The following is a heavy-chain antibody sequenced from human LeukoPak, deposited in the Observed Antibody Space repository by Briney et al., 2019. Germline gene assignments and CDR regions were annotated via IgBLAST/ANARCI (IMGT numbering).Heavy chain of an antibody. D-gene: IGHD4-17*01. CDR2: IYSGGST. J-gene: IGHJ4*02. Sequence: SGGSLRLSCAASGFTVSSNYMSWVRQAPGKGLEWVSDIYSGGSTYYADSVKGRFTISRDNSKNTLYLQMNSPRAEDEGGYYCARVIGYGDYPYGFDYWGQGTRVTVSS. V-gene: IGHV3-53*01. CDR3: ARVIGYGDYPYGFDY. CDR1: GFTVSSNY.